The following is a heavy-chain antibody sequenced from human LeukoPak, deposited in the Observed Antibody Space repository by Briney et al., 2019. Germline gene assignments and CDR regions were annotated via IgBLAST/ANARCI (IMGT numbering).Heavy chain of an antibody. D-gene: IGHD1-1*01. CDR3: ATWRTAKTGFDY. V-gene: IGHV4-39*01. J-gene: IGHJ4*02. CDR1: GGSISNNNYY. CDR2: IYYSGSP. Sequence: PSETLSLTCTVSGGSISNNNYYWAWIRQPPRKWLECIGSIYYSGSPYYNPSLKSRVTISVDTSKNQFSLRLSSVTAADTAVYYCATWRTAKTGFDYWGQGTLVTVSS.